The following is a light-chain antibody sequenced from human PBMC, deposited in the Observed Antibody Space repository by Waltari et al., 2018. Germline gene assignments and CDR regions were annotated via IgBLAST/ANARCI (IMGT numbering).Light chain of an antibody. CDR2: GAS. CDR3: QQYNNWPRT. Sequence: EIVMTQSPATLSVSPGERATLSCRASQSISSTLAWYQQKPGQAPRLLIYGASTRAIDIPARFSGSGSGTEFTLTISSLQSEDFAVYYCQQYNNWPRTFGQGTKMEIK. J-gene: IGKJ1*01. CDR1: QSISST. V-gene: IGKV3-15*01.